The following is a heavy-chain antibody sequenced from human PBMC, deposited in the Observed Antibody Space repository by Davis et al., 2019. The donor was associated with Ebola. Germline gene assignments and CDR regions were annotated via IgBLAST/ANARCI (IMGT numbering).Heavy chain of an antibody. V-gene: IGHV4-38-2*02. Sequence: PGGSLRLSCTVSGSSISSGYYWGWIRQPPGKGLEWIGSIYHSGSTYYNPSLKSRVTISVDTSKNQFSLKLSSVTAADTAVYYCARYRGVAARPSFDYWGQGTLVTVSS. CDR3: ARYRGVAARPSFDY. CDR2: IYHSGST. D-gene: IGHD6-6*01. J-gene: IGHJ4*02. CDR1: GSSISSGYY.